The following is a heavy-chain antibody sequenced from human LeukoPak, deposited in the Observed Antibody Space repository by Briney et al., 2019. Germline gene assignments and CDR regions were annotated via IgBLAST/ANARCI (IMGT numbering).Heavy chain of an antibody. Sequence: PSETLSLTCAVYGGSFSGYYWSWIRQPPGKGLEWIGEINHSGSTNYNPSLKSRVTISVDTSKNQLSLKLSSVTAADTAVYYCARGGYYFWSGYYTGRFWFDPWGQGTLVTVSS. V-gene: IGHV4-34*01. CDR3: ARGGYYFWSGYYTGRFWFDP. J-gene: IGHJ5*02. CDR1: GGSFSGYY. D-gene: IGHD3-3*01. CDR2: INHSGST.